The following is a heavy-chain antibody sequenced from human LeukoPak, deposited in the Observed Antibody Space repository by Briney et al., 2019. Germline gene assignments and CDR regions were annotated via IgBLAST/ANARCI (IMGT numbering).Heavy chain of an antibody. V-gene: IGHV3-48*03. Sequence: GGSLRLPCAASGFTFSSYEMNWVRQAPGKGLEWVSYISSSGSTIYYADSVKGRFTISRDNAKNSLYLQMNSLRAEDTAVYYCASVSDPPGNVWGKGTTVTVSS. CDR2: ISSSGSTI. CDR1: GFTFSSYE. J-gene: IGHJ6*04. CDR3: ASVSDPPGNV. D-gene: IGHD1-14*01.